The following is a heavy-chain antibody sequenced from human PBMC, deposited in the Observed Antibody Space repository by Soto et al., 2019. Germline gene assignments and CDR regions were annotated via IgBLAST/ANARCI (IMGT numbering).Heavy chain of an antibody. J-gene: IGHJ6*02. Sequence: GASVKVSCKASGGTFSSYAISWVLLAPGQGLEWMGGFIPNFGTANYAQKFQGRVTITADESTSTAYMELSSLRSEDTAVYYCAGSEMPRGYIGYDPGRTYYGMDVWGQGTTGPVSS. CDR2: FIPNFGTA. CDR1: GGTFSSYA. V-gene: IGHV1-69*13. D-gene: IGHD5-12*01. CDR3: AGSEMPRGYIGYDPGRTYYGMDV.